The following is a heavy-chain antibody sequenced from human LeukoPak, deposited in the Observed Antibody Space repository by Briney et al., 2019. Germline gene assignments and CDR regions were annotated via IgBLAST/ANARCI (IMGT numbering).Heavy chain of an antibody. CDR1: GGSINGYY. V-gene: IGHV4-59*01. CDR3: ASRKLGNDY. J-gene: IGHJ4*02. CDR2: IYHTGST. Sequence: PSETLSLTCTVSGGSINGYYWSWIRQPPGKGLEWIGYIYHTGSTSYSPSLKSRVTISADTSQNQFSLKLSSVTAADTAVYYCASRKLGNDYWGQGTLVTVSS. D-gene: IGHD7-27*01.